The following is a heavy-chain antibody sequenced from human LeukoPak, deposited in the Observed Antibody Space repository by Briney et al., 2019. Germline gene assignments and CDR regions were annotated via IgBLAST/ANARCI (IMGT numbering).Heavy chain of an antibody. CDR1: GYTFTGYY. D-gene: IGHD3-22*01. Sequence: ASVKVSCKASGYTFTGYYMHWVRQAPGQGLEWMGWINPNSGSTNYAQKFQGRVTMTRDTSTSTVYMELSSLRSEDTAVYYCARGPPSSGYYHFDYWGQGTLVTVSS. CDR2: INPNSGST. CDR3: ARGPPSSGYYHFDY. V-gene: IGHV1-2*02. J-gene: IGHJ4*02.